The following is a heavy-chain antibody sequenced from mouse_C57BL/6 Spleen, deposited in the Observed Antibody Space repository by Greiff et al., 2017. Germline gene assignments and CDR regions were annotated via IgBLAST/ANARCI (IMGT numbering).Heavy chain of an antibody. CDR2: IDPSDSYT. CDR3: ARKGDGYYGYFDV. Sequence: KQSCKASGYTFTSYWMHWVKQRPGQGLEWIGEIDPSDSYTNYNQKFKGKSTLTVDKSSSTAYMQLSSLTSEDSAVYYCARKGDGYYGYFDVWGTGTTVTVSS. V-gene: IGHV1-69*01. D-gene: IGHD2-3*01. J-gene: IGHJ1*03. CDR1: GYTFTSYW.